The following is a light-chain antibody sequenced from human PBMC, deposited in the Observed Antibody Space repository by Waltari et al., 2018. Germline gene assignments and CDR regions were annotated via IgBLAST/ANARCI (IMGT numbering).Light chain of an antibody. Sequence: QSALTQPASVSGSPGQSITISCPGTSSYVGGSKYVSWYQQHPGKAPKLMIYEVSNRPSGIPNRFSGSKSGNTASLTISGLQAEDESDYYCSSSTTGVVVFGGGTKLTVL. CDR1: SSYVGGSKY. CDR2: EVS. CDR3: SSSTTGVVV. J-gene: IGLJ2*01. V-gene: IGLV2-14*01.